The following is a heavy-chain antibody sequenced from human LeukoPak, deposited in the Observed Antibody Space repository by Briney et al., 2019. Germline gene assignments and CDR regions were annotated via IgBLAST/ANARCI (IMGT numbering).Heavy chain of an antibody. CDR1: GFTFSSYD. V-gene: IGHV3-13*01. CDR3: ARSPTSSSWYTNYYYYMDV. Sequence: GGSLRLSCAASGFTFSSYDMHWVRQATGKGLEWVSAIGTPGDTYYPGSVKGRFTISRENAKNSLYLQMNSLRAGDTAVYYCARSPTSSSWYTNYYYYMDVWGKGTTVTVSS. D-gene: IGHD6-13*01. J-gene: IGHJ6*03. CDR2: IGTPGDT.